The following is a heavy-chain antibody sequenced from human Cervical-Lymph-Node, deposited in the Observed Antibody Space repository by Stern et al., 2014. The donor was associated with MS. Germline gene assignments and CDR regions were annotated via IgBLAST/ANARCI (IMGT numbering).Heavy chain of an antibody. CDR3: ARDLAGDGDLYLDY. D-gene: IGHD7-27*01. CDR1: GYTITGYY. Sequence: QMQLVPSGAEVKKPGASVKVSCKASGYTITGYYIHWVRQAPGQGLEWMGWINANSGATKYAQNFQGRFTMTRDTSISTAHMELSGLRADDTAVYYCARDLAGDGDLYLDYWGQGTLVTVSS. V-gene: IGHV1-2*02. CDR2: INANSGAT. J-gene: IGHJ4*02.